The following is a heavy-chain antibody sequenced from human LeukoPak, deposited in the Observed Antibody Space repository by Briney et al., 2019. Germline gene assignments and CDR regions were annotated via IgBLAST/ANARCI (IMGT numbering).Heavy chain of an antibody. CDR2: IRNDGSNE. V-gene: IGHV3-30*02. CDR1: GFTFSDYG. Sequence: QAGGSLRLSCAPSGFTFSDYGMHWVRQAPGKGLEWVAFIRNDGSNEYYPDSVKGRFTISRDNSRNTLYLQMNSLRPEDTAVYYCAKGGSASHNWFDPWGQGTLVTVSS. D-gene: IGHD2-15*01. J-gene: IGHJ5*02. CDR3: AKGGSASHNWFDP.